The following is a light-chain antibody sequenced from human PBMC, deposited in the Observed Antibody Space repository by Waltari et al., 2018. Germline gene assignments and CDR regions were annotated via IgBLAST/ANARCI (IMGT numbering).Light chain of an antibody. V-gene: IGKV1-39*01. CDR2: AAS. J-gene: IGKJ1*01. CDR3: QQSYGPPRT. CDR1: QSISYH. Sequence: DIQMTQSPSSLSASAGDRVTISCRASQSISYHLNWYQQKPGKAPKVLIYAASSLQSGVPSRFSGSGSGTDFTLTISSLQAEDFATYFCQQSYGPPRTFGQGTKVEVK.